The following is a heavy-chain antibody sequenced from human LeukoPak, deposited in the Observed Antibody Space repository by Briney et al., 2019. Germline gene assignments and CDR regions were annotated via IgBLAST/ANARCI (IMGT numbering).Heavy chain of an antibody. CDR1: GFTFSSYS. V-gene: IGHV3-48*01. D-gene: IGHD5-12*01. CDR3: ARGWLYFDY. Sequence: AGGSLRLSCAASGFTFSSYSMNWVRQAPGKGLEWLSYISSSSSTIYYADSVKGQFTISRGNAKNSLYLQMNSLRAEDTAVYYCARGWLYFDYWGQGTLVTISS. J-gene: IGHJ4*02. CDR2: ISSSSSTI.